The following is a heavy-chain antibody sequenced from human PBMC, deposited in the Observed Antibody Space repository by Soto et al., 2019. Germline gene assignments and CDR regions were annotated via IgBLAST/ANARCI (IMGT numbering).Heavy chain of an antibody. CDR3: ASPTLGAFDI. D-gene: IGHD3-16*01. CDR2: IYYSGST. Sequence: QLQLQESGPGLVKPSETLSLPCTVSGGSITSSNYYWGWIRQPPGQGLEWIGSIYYSGSTAYNSSLKSRVTMSVDTSKNQLSLRLSSVTAADTAVYYCASPTLGAFDIWGQGTMVTVSS. CDR1: GGSITSSNYY. V-gene: IGHV4-39*01. J-gene: IGHJ3*02.